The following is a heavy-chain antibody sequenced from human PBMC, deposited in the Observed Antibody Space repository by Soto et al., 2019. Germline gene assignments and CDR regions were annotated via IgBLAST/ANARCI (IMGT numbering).Heavy chain of an antibody. Sequence: PSETLSLTCTVYGGSISSYYWSWIRQPPGKGLEWIGRINTSGSTNYNPSPKSRVTMSVDTSKNQFSLKRSSVTAADTAVYDCARDHASSFNYYYYGMDVWGQGTTVTV. CDR1: GGSISSYY. V-gene: IGHV4-4*07. CDR2: INTSGST. CDR3: ARDHASSFNYYYYGMDV. J-gene: IGHJ6*02. D-gene: IGHD6-6*01.